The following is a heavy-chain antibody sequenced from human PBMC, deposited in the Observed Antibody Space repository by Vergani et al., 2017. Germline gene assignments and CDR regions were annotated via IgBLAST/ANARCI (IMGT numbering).Heavy chain of an antibody. V-gene: IGHV1-18*01. CDR2: ISAYNGNT. CDR1: GYTFTSYG. Sequence: QVQLVQSGVEVKKTGASVKVSCKASGYTFTSYGISWVRQAPGQGLEWMGWISAYNGNTNYAQKLQGRVTMTTDTSTSTAYMGLRGLGSDDTAVYYCARFIMVGAGGGGREIDYWGQGTLVTVSS. J-gene: IGHJ4*02. D-gene: IGHD1-26*01. CDR3: ARFIMVGAGGGGREIDY.